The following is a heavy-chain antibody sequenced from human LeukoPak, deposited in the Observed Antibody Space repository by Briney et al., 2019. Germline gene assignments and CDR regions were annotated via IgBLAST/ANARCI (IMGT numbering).Heavy chain of an antibody. J-gene: IGHJ6*02. CDR3: ARGAGIVVVVAATRNYYYYGMDV. CDR1: GYTFTGYY. Sequence: GASVKVSCKASGYTFTGYYMHWVRQAPGQGLEWMGRINPNSGGTNYAQKFQGRVTMTRDTSISTAYMELSSLRSEDTAVYYCARGAGIVVVVAATRNYYYYGMDVWGQGTTVTVSS. CDR2: INPNSGGT. V-gene: IGHV1-2*06. D-gene: IGHD2-15*01.